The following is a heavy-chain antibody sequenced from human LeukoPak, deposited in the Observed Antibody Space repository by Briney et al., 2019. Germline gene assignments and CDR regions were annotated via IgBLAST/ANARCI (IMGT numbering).Heavy chain of an antibody. J-gene: IGHJ4*02. CDR3: AKDGVWSGYYRYFDY. Sequence: GGSLRLSCAASGFTFSSYAMSWVRQAPGKGLEWVSAISGSGGSTYYADPVKGRFTTSRDNSKNTLYLQMNSLRAEDTAVYYCAKDGVWSGYYRYFDYWGQGTLVTVSS. D-gene: IGHD3-3*01. CDR2: ISGSGGST. CDR1: GFTFSSYA. V-gene: IGHV3-23*01.